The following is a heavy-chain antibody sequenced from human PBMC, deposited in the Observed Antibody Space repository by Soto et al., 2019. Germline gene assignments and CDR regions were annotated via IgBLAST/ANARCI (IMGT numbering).Heavy chain of an antibody. CDR1: GFTFINYG. CDR3: ARAGIVATTQLGWFDP. CDR2: IWPDGNNK. V-gene: IGHV3-33*01. D-gene: IGHD1-26*01. J-gene: IGHJ5*02. Sequence: GGSLRLSCAASGFTFINYGIHWVLQAPGKGLEWVAVIWPDGNNKYYPDSVKGRFTISRDNSKNTLYLQMNSLRAEDTAVYYCARAGIVATTQLGWFDPWGQGT.